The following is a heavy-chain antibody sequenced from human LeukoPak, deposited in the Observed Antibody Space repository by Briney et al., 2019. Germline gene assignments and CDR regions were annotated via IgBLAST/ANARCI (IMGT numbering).Heavy chain of an antibody. CDR2: INSDGSST. CDR3: AKDSGSSYDSSGYYYGTFDY. V-gene: IGHV3-74*01. CDR1: GFTFSSYW. Sequence: GGSLRLSCAASGFTFSSYWMHWVRQAPGKGLVWVSRINSDGSSTSYADSVKGRFTISRDNAKNSLYLQMNSLRAEDTALYYCAKDSGSSYDSSGYYYGTFDYWGQGTLVTVSS. D-gene: IGHD3-22*01. J-gene: IGHJ4*02.